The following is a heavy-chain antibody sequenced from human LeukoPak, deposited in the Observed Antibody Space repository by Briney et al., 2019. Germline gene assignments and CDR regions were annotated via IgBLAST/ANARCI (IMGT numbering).Heavy chain of an antibody. CDR1: GFTLSIYA. Sequence: GGCLRLFCADSGFTLSIYAMRGVRQAPERGVEWVYAISGSGDRTYYAHSVKRRFTISSDNPNNTLYLQTNSLRPDHTAVYYCANIRAAAGPFDYWGQGTLVTVSS. CDR2: ISGSGDRT. J-gene: IGHJ4*02. V-gene: IGHV3-23*01. CDR3: ANIRAAAGPFDY. D-gene: IGHD6-13*01.